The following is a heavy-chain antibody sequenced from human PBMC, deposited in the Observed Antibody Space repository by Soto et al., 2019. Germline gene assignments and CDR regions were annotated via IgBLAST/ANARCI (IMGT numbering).Heavy chain of an antibody. D-gene: IGHD3-16*01. CDR3: ARRGGGYCAY. Sequence: QVQLVQSGAEVKKPGASVKVSCKASGYTFTSYAMHWVRQAPGQRLEWMGWINVGNANTKYSQIFQGRVTITRDPSANTVYMEVSRLGFEDTAVYDGARRGGGYCAYWGQGTLVTVSS. CDR2: INVGNANT. J-gene: IGHJ4*02. CDR1: GYTFTSYA. V-gene: IGHV1-3*01.